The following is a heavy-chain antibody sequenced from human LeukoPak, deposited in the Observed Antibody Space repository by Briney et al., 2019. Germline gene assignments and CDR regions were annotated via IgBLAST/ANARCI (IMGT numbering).Heavy chain of an antibody. CDR2: IIPIFGTA. D-gene: IGHD3-10*01. V-gene: IGHV1-69*05. J-gene: IGHJ4*02. CDR1: GGTFSSYA. Sequence: SVKVSCKASGGTFSSYAISWERQAPGQGLEWMGRIIPIFGTANYAQKFQGRVTITTDESTSTAYMELSSLRSEDTAVYYCARAGNYYGSGSYRYWGQGTLVTVSS. CDR3: ARAGNYYGSGSYRY.